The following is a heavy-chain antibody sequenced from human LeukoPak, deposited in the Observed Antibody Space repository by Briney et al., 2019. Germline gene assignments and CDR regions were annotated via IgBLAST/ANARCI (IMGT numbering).Heavy chain of an antibody. V-gene: IGHV3-21*01. J-gene: IGHJ4*02. D-gene: IGHD2-8*01. CDR2: ISSSSSYI. CDR1: GFTFISYS. CDR3: ATDPVACTNGACYRIWDY. Sequence: GGSLRLSCAASGFTFISYSMNWVRQAPGKGLEWVSSISSSSSYIYYADSVKGRFTISRDNAKNSLYLQMNSLRAEDTAVYYCATDPVACTNGACYRIWDYWGQGTLVTVSS.